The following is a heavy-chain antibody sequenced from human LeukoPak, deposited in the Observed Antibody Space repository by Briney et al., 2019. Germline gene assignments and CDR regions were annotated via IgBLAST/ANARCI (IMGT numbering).Heavy chain of an antibody. V-gene: IGHV4-61*01. Sequence: SETLSLTCTVSGGSVSSGSYYWSWIRQPPGKGLEWIGYIYYSGSTNYNPSLKSRVTISVDTSKNQFSLKLSSVTAADTAVYYCARGNDFWSGYYNLRGNWFDPWGQGTLVTVSS. J-gene: IGHJ5*02. CDR3: ARGNDFWSGYYNLRGNWFDP. CDR1: GGSVSSGSYY. CDR2: IYYSGST. D-gene: IGHD3-3*01.